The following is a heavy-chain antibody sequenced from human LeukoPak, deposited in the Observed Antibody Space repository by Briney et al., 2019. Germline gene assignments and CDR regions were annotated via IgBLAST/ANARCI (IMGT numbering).Heavy chain of an antibody. CDR2: IYYSAST. D-gene: IGHD6-19*01. J-gene: IGHJ4*02. CDR3: AGQQGWFGI. Sequence: MASETLSLTCTVSGGSISSSSYYWGWIRQPPGKGLEWIGSIYYSASTYYNPSLKSRVSISADTSKNQFSLKLFSVTAADTAVYYCAGQQGWFGIWGQGALVTVSS. V-gene: IGHV4-39*01. CDR1: GGSISSSSYY.